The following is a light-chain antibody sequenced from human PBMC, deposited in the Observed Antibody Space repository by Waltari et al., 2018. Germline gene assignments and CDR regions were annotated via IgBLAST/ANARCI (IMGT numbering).Light chain of an antibody. Sequence: EVVLTQSQATLSLSPGEGATLSCRASQSVSAYLAWYQQKPGQAPRLLIYGSSTRATGVPDRFSGRGSGTDFSLTISSVEPEDFAVYYCQHTTDWPPAFTFGPGTRVDLK. V-gene: IGKV3-11*01. J-gene: IGKJ3*01. CDR3: QHTTDWPPAFT. CDR2: GSS. CDR1: QSVSAY.